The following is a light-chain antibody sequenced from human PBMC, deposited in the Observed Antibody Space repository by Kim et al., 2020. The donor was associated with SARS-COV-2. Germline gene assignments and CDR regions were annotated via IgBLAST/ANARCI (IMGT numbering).Light chain of an antibody. CDR3: QTWGTDIHVV. Sequence: DRLTYTLSYGDRYYAIAWHQQQPEKGPHYLMKVNSDGSHVKGDGIPDRFTGSNSGAERDLTIASLQAEDEADYYCQTWGTDIHVVFGGGTQLTVL. CDR2: VNSDGSH. V-gene: IGLV4-69*01. J-gene: IGLJ2*01. CDR1: YGDRYYA.